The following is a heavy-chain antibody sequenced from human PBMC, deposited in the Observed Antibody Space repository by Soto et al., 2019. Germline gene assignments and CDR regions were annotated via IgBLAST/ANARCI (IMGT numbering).Heavy chain of an antibody. V-gene: IGHV3-23*01. Sequence: HPGGSLRLSCAASGFPFSSYAMSWVRQAPGKGLEWVSAISGSGGSTYYADSVKGRFTISRDNSKNTLYLQMNSLRAEDTAVYYCAKDRGEYSYGYPRDDALDIWGQGTMVTVSS. CDR1: GFPFSSYA. CDR3: AKDRGEYSYGYPRDDALDI. D-gene: IGHD5-18*01. CDR2: ISGSGGST. J-gene: IGHJ3*02.